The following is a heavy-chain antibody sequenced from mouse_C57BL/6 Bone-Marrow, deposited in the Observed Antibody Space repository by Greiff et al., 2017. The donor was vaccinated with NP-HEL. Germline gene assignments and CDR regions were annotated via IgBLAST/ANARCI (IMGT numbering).Heavy chain of an antibody. CDR3: AKQDDGYYRDYAMDY. CDR2: IWGGGST. D-gene: IGHD2-3*01. CDR1: GFSLTSYG. Sequence: VQLQQSGPGLVAPSQSLSITCTVSGFSLTSYGVDWVRQPPGKGLEWLGVIWGGGSTNYNSALMSRMSISKDNSKSQVFLKMNSLQTDDTAMYDCAKQDDGYYRDYAMDYWGQGTSVTVSS. J-gene: IGHJ4*01. V-gene: IGHV2-9*01.